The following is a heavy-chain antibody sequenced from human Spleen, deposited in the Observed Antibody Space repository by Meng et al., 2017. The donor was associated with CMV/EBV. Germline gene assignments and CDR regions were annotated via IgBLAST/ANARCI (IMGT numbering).Heavy chain of an antibody. CDR1: GGSVSSGGYF. D-gene: IGHD3-22*01. CDR2: INHSGST. CDR3: AREIEYYFDRSGSYSQYYHGMDV. J-gene: IGHJ6*02. V-gene: IGHV4-61*03. Sequence: SETLSLTCTVSGGSVSSGGYFWTWIRQPPGKGLEWIGEINHSGSTNYNPSLKSRVTISVDTSKNHFSLNLNSVTAADTAMYYCAREIEYYFDRSGSYSQYYHGMDVWGQGTTVTVSS.